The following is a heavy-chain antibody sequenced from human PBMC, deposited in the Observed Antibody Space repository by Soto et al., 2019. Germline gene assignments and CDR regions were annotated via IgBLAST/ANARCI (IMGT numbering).Heavy chain of an antibody. CDR1: GYSFTSYW. J-gene: IGHJ6*02. V-gene: IGHV5-51*01. Sequence: PGEALKISCKGSGYSFTSYWIGWVRQMPGKGLEWMGIIYPGDSNTRYSPSLQGQVTISVDESISTAYLQWSSLKATDTAMYYCARHAYDFWSGHPNPRYYYGMGVWGQGTTVTVSS. D-gene: IGHD3-3*01. CDR3: ARHAYDFWSGHPNPRYYYGMGV. CDR2: IYPGDSNT.